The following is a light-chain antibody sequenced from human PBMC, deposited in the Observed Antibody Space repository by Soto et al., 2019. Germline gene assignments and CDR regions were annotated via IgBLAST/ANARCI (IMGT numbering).Light chain of an antibody. CDR1: TEAVTSGYY. CDR2: STS. J-gene: IGLJ2*01. CDR3: LLYYGGAVV. V-gene: IGLV7-43*01. Sequence: QAVVTQEPSLTVSPGGTVTLTCASSTEAVTSGYYPNWFQQKPGQAPRALIDSTSNKHSWTPARFSGSLLGGKAALTLSGLQPEDEAEYYCLLYYGGAVVFGGGTKLTVL.